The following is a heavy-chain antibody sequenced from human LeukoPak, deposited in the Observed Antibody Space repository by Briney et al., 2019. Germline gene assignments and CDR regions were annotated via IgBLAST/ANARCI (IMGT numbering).Heavy chain of an antibody. CDR1: GFTFSNAW. V-gene: IGHV3-15*01. J-gene: IGHJ6*03. CDR3: TTGRKRNYYYYYMDV. Sequence: PGGSLRLSCAASGFTFSNAWMSWVRQAPGKGLEWAGRIKSKTDGGTTDYAAPVKGRFTISRDDSKNTLYLQMNSLKTEDTAVYYCTTGRKRNYYYYYMDVWGKGTTVTVSS. CDR2: IKSKTDGGTT.